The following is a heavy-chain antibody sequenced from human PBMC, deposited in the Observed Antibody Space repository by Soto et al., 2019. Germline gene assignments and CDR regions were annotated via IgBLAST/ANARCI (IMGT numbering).Heavy chain of an antibody. CDR1: GGSISSSNW. CDR2: IYHSGST. D-gene: IGHD3-10*01. Sequence: QVQLQESGPGLVKPSGTLSLTCAVSGGSISSSNWWSWVRQPPGKGLEWIGEIYHSGSTNYNPSLQSRVTISVDKSKHQFSLELSSVTAADTAVYYCARALRGGSGSYNWGQGTLVTVSS. CDR3: ARALRGGSGSYN. J-gene: IGHJ4*02. V-gene: IGHV4-4*02.